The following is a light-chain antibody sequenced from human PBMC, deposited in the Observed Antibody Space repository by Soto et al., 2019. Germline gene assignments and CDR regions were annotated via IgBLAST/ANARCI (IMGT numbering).Light chain of an antibody. V-gene: IGKV3-20*01. Sequence: EIVLTLSPGTLSLSPGERVTLSCRASQSVSSNYLAWYQQNPGQAPRLLIHGASSRATGIPDRFSGSGSGTDFTLTISRLEPEDFAVYYCQQYGSSRWTFGQGTKVDI. CDR1: QSVSSNY. J-gene: IGKJ1*01. CDR2: GAS. CDR3: QQYGSSRWT.